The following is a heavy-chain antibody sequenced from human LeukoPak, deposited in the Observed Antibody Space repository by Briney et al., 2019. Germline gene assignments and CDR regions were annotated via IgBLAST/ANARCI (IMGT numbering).Heavy chain of an antibody. V-gene: IGHV4-34*01. CDR3: ARGPSYYGSGSYYNAVGYYGMDV. J-gene: IGHJ6*02. D-gene: IGHD3-10*01. CDR1: GGSFSGYY. CDR2: INHRGST. Sequence: SETLSLTCAVYGGSFSGYYWSWIRQPPGKGREGIGEINHRGSTNYNPSLKSRVTISVDTSKNQFSLKLSSVTAADTAVYYCARGPSYYGSGSYYNAVGYYGMDVWGQGTTVTVSS.